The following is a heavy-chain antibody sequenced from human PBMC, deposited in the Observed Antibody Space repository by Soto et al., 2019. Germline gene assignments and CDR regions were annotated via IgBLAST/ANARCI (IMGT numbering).Heavy chain of an antibody. CDR2: IYYSGST. CDR3: ARGWSGYYPPYFDY. J-gene: IGHJ4*02. V-gene: IGHV4-31*03. D-gene: IGHD3-3*01. Sequence: SETLSLTCTVSGGSISSGGYYWSWIRQHPGKGLEWIGYIYYSGSTYYNPSLKSRVTISVDTSKNQFSLKLSSVTAADTAVYYCARGWSGYYPPYFDYWGQGTLVTVSS. CDR1: GGSISSGGYY.